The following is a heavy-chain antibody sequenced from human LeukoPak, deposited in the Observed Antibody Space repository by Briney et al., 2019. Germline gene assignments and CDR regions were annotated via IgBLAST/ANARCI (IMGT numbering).Heavy chain of an antibody. CDR1: GFTFSGYW. Sequence: GGSLRLSCAASGFTFSGYWMNWVRQAPGKGLEWVAKIKQDESEKYYVDSVKGRFTISRDNAKNSLYLQMNSLRAEDTAVYYCARDGSRGGGNDNWGQGTLVTVSS. CDR3: ARDGSRGGGNDN. CDR2: IKQDESEK. J-gene: IGHJ4*02. D-gene: IGHD2-15*01. V-gene: IGHV3-7*03.